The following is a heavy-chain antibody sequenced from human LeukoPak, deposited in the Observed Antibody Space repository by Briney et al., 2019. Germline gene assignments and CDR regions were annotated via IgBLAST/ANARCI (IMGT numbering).Heavy chain of an antibody. J-gene: IGHJ6*03. CDR2: IYTSGST. Sequence: SETLSLTCTVSGGSISSYYWSWIRQPPGKGLEWIGYIYTSGSTNYNPSLKSRVTISVDTSKNQFSLKLSSVTAADTAVYYCARHGDYYYYYYMDVWGKGITVTVSS. CDR3: ARHGDYYYYYYMDV. V-gene: IGHV4-4*09. CDR1: GGSISSYY. D-gene: IGHD2-8*01.